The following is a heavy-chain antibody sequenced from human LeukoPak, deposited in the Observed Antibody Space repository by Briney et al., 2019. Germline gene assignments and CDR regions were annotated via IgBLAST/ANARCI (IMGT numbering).Heavy chain of an antibody. V-gene: IGHV1-58*02. D-gene: IGHD1-26*01. CDR2: IVVGSGNT. CDR1: GFTFTSSA. Sequence: SVKVSCKASGFTFTSSAMQWVRQARGQRLEWIGWIVVGSGNTNYAQKFQERVTITRDMSTSTAYMELSSLRSEDTAVYYCAADWGAGQWGHYYYGMDVWGQGTTVTVSS. CDR3: AADWGAGQWGHYYYGMDV. J-gene: IGHJ6*02.